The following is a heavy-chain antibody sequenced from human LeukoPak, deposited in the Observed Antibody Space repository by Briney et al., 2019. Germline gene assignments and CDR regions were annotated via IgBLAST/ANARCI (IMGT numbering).Heavy chain of an antibody. V-gene: IGHV3-74*01. Sequence: GGSLRLSCAASGFTFSTYEMNWVRQAPGKGLVWVSRINGDGSSTTYADSVKGRFTISRDNAKNTLYLQMNSLRAEDTAVYYCASRYCSSTTTCYFNWGQGTLVTVSS. CDR1: GFTFSTYE. D-gene: IGHD2-2*01. CDR3: ASRYCSSTTTCYFN. J-gene: IGHJ4*02. CDR2: INGDGSST.